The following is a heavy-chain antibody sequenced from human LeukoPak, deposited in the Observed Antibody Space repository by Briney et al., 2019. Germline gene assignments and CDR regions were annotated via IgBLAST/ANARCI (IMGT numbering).Heavy chain of an antibody. CDR2: MNPNSGNT. Sequence: ASVKVSCKASGYTFTSYDINWVRQATGPGLEWIGWMNPNSGNTGYAQKFQGRVTMTRNTSISTAYMELSSLRSEDTAVYYRARRHTLWLGSYYYYYYMDVWGKGTTVTISS. CDR3: ARRHTLWLGSYYYYYYMDV. D-gene: IGHD5-18*01. V-gene: IGHV1-8*01. J-gene: IGHJ6*03. CDR1: GYTFTSYD.